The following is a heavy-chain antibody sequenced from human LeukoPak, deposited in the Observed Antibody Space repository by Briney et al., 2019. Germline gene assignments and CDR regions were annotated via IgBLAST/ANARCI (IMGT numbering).Heavy chain of an antibody. V-gene: IGHV4-59*11. CDR1: GGSISSHY. CDR3: ARGEWGNWFDP. Sequence: PSETLSLTCTVSGGSISSHYWSWIRQPPGKGLEWIGYIYYSGSTNYNPSLKSRVTISVDTSKNQFSLKLSSVTAADTAVYYCARGEWGNWFDPWGQGTLVTVSS. CDR2: IYYSGST. D-gene: IGHD1-26*01. J-gene: IGHJ5*02.